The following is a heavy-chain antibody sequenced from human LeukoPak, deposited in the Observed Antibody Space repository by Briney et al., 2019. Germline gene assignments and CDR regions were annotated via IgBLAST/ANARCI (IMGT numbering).Heavy chain of an antibody. CDR2: INPNSGGT. V-gene: IGHV1-2*02. Sequence: GASVKVSCKASGYTFTGYYMHWVRQAPGQGLEWMGWINPNSGGTNYAQKFQGRVTMTRDTSISTAYMELSRLRSDDTAVYYCATNYYGSGSYYNSNFDYWGQGTLVTVSS. CDR1: GYTFTGYY. CDR3: ATNYYGSGSYYNSNFDY. J-gene: IGHJ4*02. D-gene: IGHD3-10*01.